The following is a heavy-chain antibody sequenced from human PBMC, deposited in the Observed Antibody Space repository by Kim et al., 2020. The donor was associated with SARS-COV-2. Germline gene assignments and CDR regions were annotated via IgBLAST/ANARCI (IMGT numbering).Heavy chain of an antibody. V-gene: IGHV1-18*01. CDR3: ARVAARPGNWFDP. Sequence: YAQTLQGRVHMTTDTSTSTANMELRSLRSDDTAVYYCARVAARPGNWFDPWSQGTLVTVSS. J-gene: IGHJ5*02. D-gene: IGHD6-6*01.